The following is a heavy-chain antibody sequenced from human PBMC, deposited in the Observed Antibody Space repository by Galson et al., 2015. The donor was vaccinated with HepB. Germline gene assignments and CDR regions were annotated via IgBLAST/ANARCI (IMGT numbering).Heavy chain of an antibody. D-gene: IGHD6-13*01. V-gene: IGHV3-21*01. CDR3: ARIQWQQLGSYYYYGMDV. J-gene: IGHJ6*02. CDR2: ISSSSSYI. Sequence: SLRLSCAASGFTFSSYSMNWVRQAPGKGLEWVSSISSSSSYIYYADSVKGRFTISRDNAKNSLYLQMNSLRAEDTAVYYCARIQWQQLGSYYYYGMDVWGQGTTVTVSS. CDR1: GFTFSSYS.